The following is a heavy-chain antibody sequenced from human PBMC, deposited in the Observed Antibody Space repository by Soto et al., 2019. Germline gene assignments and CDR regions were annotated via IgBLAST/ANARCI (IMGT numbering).Heavy chain of an antibody. D-gene: IGHD1-26*01. J-gene: IGHJ4*02. Sequence: GGSLRLSCAASGFTFSSYSMNWVRQAPGKGLEWVSSISSSSSYIYYADSVKGRFTISRDNAKNSLYLQMNSLRAEDTAVYYCARELSRSASQQVDWGQGTLVTVSS. CDR2: ISSSSSYI. CDR1: GFTFSSYS. CDR3: ARELSRSASQQVD. V-gene: IGHV3-21*01.